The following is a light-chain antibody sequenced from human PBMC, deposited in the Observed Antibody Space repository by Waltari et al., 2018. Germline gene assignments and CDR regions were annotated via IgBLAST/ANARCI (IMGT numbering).Light chain of an antibody. CDR1: QSISSW. CDR2: QAS. Sequence: DIQMTQSPSTLSASVGDRVTITCRSSQSISSWLAWYQQKPGKVPKLLVYQASSLQSGVPSRFSGGGSGTEFTLTISGLQPDDFATYYCQQYNSYPYTFGQGTKLEI. J-gene: IGKJ2*01. CDR3: QQYNSYPYT. V-gene: IGKV1-5*03.